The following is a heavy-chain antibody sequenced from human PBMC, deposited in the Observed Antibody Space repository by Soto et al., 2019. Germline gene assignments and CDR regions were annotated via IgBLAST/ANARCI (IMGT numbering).Heavy chain of an antibody. V-gene: IGHV3-43*01. D-gene: IGHD6-6*01. CDR3: AKDRLSHPLAAHRGDYYYGMDV. Sequence: PGGSLRLSCADSGFTIDDYTMHWVRQAQGKGLEWVSLISWDGGSTYYADSVKGRFTISRDNSKNSLYLQMNSLRTEDTALYYCAKDRLSHPLAAHRGDYYYGMDVWGQGTTVTSP. J-gene: IGHJ6*02. CDR1: GFTIDDYT. CDR2: ISWDGGST.